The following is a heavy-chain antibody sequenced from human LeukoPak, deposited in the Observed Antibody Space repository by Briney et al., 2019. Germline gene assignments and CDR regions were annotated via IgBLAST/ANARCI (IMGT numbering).Heavy chain of an antibody. CDR1: GFIFSSYA. CDR3: AKEVVVVPAAMGVDY. CDR2: ISGSGGST. Sequence: GGSLRLSCAASGFIFSSYAMSWVRQAPGKGLEWVSAISGSGGSTYYADSVKGRFTISRGNSKNTLYLQMNSLRAEDTAVYYCAKEVVVVPAAMGVDYWGQGTLVTVSS. D-gene: IGHD2-2*01. J-gene: IGHJ4*02. V-gene: IGHV3-23*01.